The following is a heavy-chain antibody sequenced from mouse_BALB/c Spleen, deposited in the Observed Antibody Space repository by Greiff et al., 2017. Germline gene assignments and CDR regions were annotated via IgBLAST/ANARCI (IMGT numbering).Heavy chain of an antibody. CDR3: ARDYGGAMDY. J-gene: IGHJ4*01. V-gene: IGHV14-3*02. D-gene: IGHD2-4*01. CDR2: IDPANGNT. CDR1: GFNIKDTY. Sequence: VHVKQSGAELVKPGASVKLSCTASGFNIKDTYMHWVKQRPEQGLEWIGRIDPANGNTKYDPKFQGKATITADTSSNTAYLQLSSLTSEDTAVYYCARDYGGAMDYWGQGTSVTVSS.